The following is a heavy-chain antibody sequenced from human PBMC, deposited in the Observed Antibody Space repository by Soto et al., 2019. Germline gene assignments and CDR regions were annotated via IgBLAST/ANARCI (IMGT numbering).Heavy chain of an antibody. CDR3: TRVGSYGRSSSCFDY. Sequence: QVHLVQSGAEVKKPGASVKVSCKASGYTFTNYGITWVRQAPGQGLDWMGWISAYSGNTDYTQKLQGRVTMTADTSTSTAYMELRSLRSDDTAVYYCTRVGSYGRSSSCFDYWGQGTLVTVSS. CDR1: GYTFTNYG. D-gene: IGHD2-2*01. CDR2: ISAYSGNT. J-gene: IGHJ4*02. V-gene: IGHV1-18*01.